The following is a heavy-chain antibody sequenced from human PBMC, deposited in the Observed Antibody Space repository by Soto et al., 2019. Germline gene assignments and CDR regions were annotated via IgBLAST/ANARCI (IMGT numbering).Heavy chain of an antibody. Sequence: GASVKVSCKASGYTFTGYYMHWVRQAPGQGLEWMGWINPNSGGTNYAQKFQGWVTMTRDTSISTAYMELSRLRSDDTAVYYCARGDIVATGYMDVWGKGTTVTVSS. CDR3: ARGDIVATGYMDV. V-gene: IGHV1-2*04. D-gene: IGHD5-12*01. J-gene: IGHJ6*03. CDR1: GYTFTGYY. CDR2: INPNSGGT.